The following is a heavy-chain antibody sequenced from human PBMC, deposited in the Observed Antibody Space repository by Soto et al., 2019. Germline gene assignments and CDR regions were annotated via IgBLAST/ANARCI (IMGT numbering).Heavy chain of an antibody. D-gene: IGHD2-2*01. CDR3: ATVWDFVLVPAATHFYGMDV. Sequence: ASVKVSCKVSGYTLTELSMHWVRQAPGKGLEWMGGFDPEDGETIYAQKFQGRVTMTEDTSTDTAYMELSSLRSEDTAVYYCATVWDFVLVPAATHFYGMDVWGQGTTVTVSS. CDR1: GYTLTELS. CDR2: FDPEDGET. J-gene: IGHJ6*02. V-gene: IGHV1-24*01.